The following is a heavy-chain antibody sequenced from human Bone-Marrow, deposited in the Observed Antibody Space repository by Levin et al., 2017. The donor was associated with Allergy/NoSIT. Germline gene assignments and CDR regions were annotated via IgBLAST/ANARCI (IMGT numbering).Heavy chain of an antibody. CDR2: ISHREST. CDR3: AVFSFRYGTFDI. V-gene: IGHV4-34*01. J-gene: IGHJ3*02. D-gene: IGHD4-17*01. CDR1: GASFSGYY. Sequence: SETLSLTCAVYGASFSGYYWSWIRQPTGRGLEWIGEISHRESTTYNPSLKSRVTISLDTSGNQYSLRLDSVTAADTAIYYCAVFSFRYGTFDIWGQGTMVTVSS.